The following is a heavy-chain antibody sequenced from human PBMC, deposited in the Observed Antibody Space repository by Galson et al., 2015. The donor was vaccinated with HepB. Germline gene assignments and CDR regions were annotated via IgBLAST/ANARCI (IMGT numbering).Heavy chain of an antibody. V-gene: IGHV3-49*03. CDR2: IRSKAYGGTT. Sequence: SLRLSCATSGFTFGDYSMNWFRQAPGKGLEWVGFIRSKAYGGTTEYAASVKGRFTISRHDSKSIAYLEMNSLKTEDTAVYYCTSSYSSGWNGTLDYWGQGTLVTVSS. CDR3: TSSYSSGWNGTLDY. J-gene: IGHJ4*02. CDR1: GFTFGDYS. D-gene: IGHD6-19*01.